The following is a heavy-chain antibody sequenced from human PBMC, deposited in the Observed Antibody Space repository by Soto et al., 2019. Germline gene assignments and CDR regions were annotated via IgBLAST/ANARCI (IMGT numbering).Heavy chain of an antibody. D-gene: IGHD3-3*01. J-gene: IGHJ6*03. CDR2: ISSSSSYI. V-gene: IGHV3-21*01. CDR1: GFTFSSYS. CDR3: AREYDFWSGYYINYYYYMDV. Sequence: LRLSCAASGFTFSSYSMNWVRQAPGKGLEWVSSISSSSSYIYYADSVKGRFTISRDNAKNSLYLQMNSLRAEDTAVYYCAREYDFWSGYYINYYYYMDVWGKGTTVTVSS.